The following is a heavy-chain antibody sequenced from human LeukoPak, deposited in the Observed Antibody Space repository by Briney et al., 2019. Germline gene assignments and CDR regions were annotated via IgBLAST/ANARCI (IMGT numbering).Heavy chain of an antibody. Sequence: SVKVSCKASGGTFSSYAISWVRQAPGQGLEWMGGIIPIFGTANYAQKFQGRVTITADESTSTAYMELSSLRSEDTAVYYCARGTRYCSSTSCYYFDYWGQGTLVTVSS. CDR1: GGTFSSYA. D-gene: IGHD2-2*01. CDR3: ARGTRYCSSTSCYYFDY. V-gene: IGHV1-69*13. CDR2: IIPIFGTA. J-gene: IGHJ4*02.